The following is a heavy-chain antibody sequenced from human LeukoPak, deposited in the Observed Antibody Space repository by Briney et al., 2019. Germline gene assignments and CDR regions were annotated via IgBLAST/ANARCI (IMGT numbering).Heavy chain of an antibody. J-gene: IGHJ4*02. CDR1: GFTFSSYG. V-gene: IGHV3-30*18. CDR3: AKSDDYGDY. Sequence: GGSLRLSCAASGFTFSSYGMHWVRQAPGKGLEWVAVISYDGSNKYYADSVKGRFTISRDNSKNTLYLQMNSLRAEDTAVYYCAKSDDYGDYWGQGTLATVSS. CDR2: ISYDGSNK.